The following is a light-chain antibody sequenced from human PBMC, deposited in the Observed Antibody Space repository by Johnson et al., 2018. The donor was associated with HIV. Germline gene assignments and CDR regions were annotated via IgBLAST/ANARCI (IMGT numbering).Light chain of an antibody. CDR3: GTWDSSLSAYV. Sequence: QSVLTQPPSVSAAPGQKVSISCSGSSSNIGDNYVSWYQQVPGTAPKLLIYENNRRPSGIPDRFSGSKSGTSATLGITRLQTGDEADYYCGTWDSSLSAYVFGTGTKVTFL. V-gene: IGLV1-51*02. CDR2: ENN. J-gene: IGLJ1*01. CDR1: SSNIGDNY.